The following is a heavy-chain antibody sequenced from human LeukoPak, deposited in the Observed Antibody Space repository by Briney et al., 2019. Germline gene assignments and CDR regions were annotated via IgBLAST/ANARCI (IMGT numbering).Heavy chain of an antibody. V-gene: IGHV3-23*01. CDR1: GFTLSSYA. CDR3: AKDRPPTTSRVDAFDI. J-gene: IGHJ3*02. Sequence: GGSLRLSCAASGFTLSSYAMSWVRQAPGKGLEWVSAIGGSGGSTYYADSVKGRFTISRDNSKNTLYLQMNSLRAEDTAVYYCAKDRPPTTSRVDAFDIWGQGTMVTVSS. D-gene: IGHD1-14*01. CDR2: IGGSGGST.